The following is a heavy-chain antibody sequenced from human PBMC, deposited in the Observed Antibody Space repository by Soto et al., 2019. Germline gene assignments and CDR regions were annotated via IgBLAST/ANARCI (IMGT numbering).Heavy chain of an antibody. J-gene: IGHJ4*02. CDR2: IYSSGTT. Sequence: SETLSLTCSVSGDSMAPYYWTWNRQTPGGGLEWIGYIYSSGTTKYNPSLKSRVTISIDTAKSQFSLRLNSVTAADTAVHYCARTGGYERRPPDYSGRGTLVTVSS. CDR1: GDSMAPYY. V-gene: IGHV4-59*01. D-gene: IGHD6-13*01. CDR3: ARTGGYERRPPDY.